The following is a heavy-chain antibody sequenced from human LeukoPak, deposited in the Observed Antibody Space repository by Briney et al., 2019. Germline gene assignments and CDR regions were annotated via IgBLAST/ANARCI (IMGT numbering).Heavy chain of an antibody. CDR1: GGSISRGGYY. Sequence: SETLSLTCTVSGGSISRGGYYWSWIRQHPGKGLEWIGYIYYSGSTYYNPSLKSRVTISVDTSKNQFFLKLSSVTAADTAVYYCARERDSSGYYFDYWGQGTLVTVSS. J-gene: IGHJ4*02. CDR2: IYYSGST. D-gene: IGHD3-22*01. CDR3: ARERDSSGYYFDY. V-gene: IGHV4-31*03.